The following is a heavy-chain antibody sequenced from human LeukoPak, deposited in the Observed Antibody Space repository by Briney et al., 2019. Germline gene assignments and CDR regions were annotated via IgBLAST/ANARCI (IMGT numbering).Heavy chain of an antibody. J-gene: IGHJ4*02. CDR3: ARGGGSCDY. V-gene: IGHV6-1*01. CDR2: TYYRSKWYN. D-gene: IGHD2-15*01. Sequence: WVRQMPGKGLEWMGRTYYRSKWYNDYAVSVKSRITINPDTSKNQFSLQLNSVTPEDTAVYYCARGGGSCDYLGQGTLVTVSS.